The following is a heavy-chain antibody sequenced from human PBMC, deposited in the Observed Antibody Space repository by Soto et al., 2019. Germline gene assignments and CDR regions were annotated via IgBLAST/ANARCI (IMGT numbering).Heavy chain of an antibody. CDR3: ATPILSSSWSPGDYYGMDV. D-gene: IGHD6-13*01. Sequence: GESLKISCKGSGYSFTSYWISWVRQMPGKGLEWMGRIDPSDSYTNYSPSFQGHVTISADKSISTAYLQWSSLKASDTAMYYCATPILSSSWSPGDYYGMDVWGQGTTVTVSS. CDR2: IDPSDSYT. CDR1: GYSFTSYW. V-gene: IGHV5-10-1*01. J-gene: IGHJ6*02.